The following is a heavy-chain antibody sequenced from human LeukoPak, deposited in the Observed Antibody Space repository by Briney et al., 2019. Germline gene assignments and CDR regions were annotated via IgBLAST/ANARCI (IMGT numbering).Heavy chain of an antibody. D-gene: IGHD2-2*01. Sequence: SETLSLTCTVSGGSISSYYWSWIRQPPGKGLEWIGYIYYSGSTNYNPSLKSRVTISIDTSKNQFSLKLSSVTAADTAVYYCARDRSDIVVVPAAIPGAFDIWGQGTMVTVSS. CDR3: ARDRSDIVVVPAAIPGAFDI. CDR1: GGSISSYY. CDR2: IYYSGST. V-gene: IGHV4-59*12. J-gene: IGHJ3*02.